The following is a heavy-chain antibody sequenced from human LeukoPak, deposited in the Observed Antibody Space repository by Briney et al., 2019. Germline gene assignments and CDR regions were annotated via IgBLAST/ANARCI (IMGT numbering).Heavy chain of an antibody. J-gene: IGHJ4*02. CDR1: GYSISSGYY. Sequence: SETLSLTCTVSGYSISSGYYWGWIRQPPGKGLEWIGSIYHSGSTYYSPSLKSRVTISVDTSKNQFSLKLSSVTAADTAVYYCARDLHYYDSKDYWGQGTLVTVSS. CDR3: ARDLHYYDSKDY. D-gene: IGHD3-22*01. V-gene: IGHV4-38-2*02. CDR2: IYHSGST.